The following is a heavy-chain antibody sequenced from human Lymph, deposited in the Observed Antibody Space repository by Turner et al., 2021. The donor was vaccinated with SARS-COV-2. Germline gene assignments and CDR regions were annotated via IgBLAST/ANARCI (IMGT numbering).Heavy chain of an antibody. CDR2: FYKIGSI. CDR1: GGSISSTS. V-gene: IGHV4-59*08. D-gene: IGHD1-1*01. CDR3: ARHQGSTSGYDHGMNV. J-gene: IGHJ6*02. Sequence: QEQLQESGPGLVRPSETLSLTCTVSGGSISSTSWSWIRQSPGRGLEWIGYFYKIGSIDYNPTLRSRVTISVDTSKNQLSLNLISVTAADTAVYYCARHQGSTSGYDHGMNVWGQGTAVIVSS.